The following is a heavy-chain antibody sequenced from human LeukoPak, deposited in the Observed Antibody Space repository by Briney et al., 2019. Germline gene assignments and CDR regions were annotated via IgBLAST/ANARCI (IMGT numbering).Heavy chain of an antibody. Sequence: GRSLRLSCAASGFTFDDYAMLWVRQAPGKGLEWVSGISWNSGSIGYADSVKGRFTISRDNAKNSLYLQMNSLRAEDMALYYCAKGVLRFLEWLFDYWGQGTLVTVSS. CDR3: AKGVLRFLEWLFDY. J-gene: IGHJ4*02. V-gene: IGHV3-9*03. CDR1: GFTFDDYA. CDR2: ISWNSGSI. D-gene: IGHD3-3*01.